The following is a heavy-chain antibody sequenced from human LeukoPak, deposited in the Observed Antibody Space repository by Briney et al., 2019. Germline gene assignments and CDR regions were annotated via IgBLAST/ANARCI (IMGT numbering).Heavy chain of an antibody. D-gene: IGHD2-21*02. CDR3: ARHRSGVTYFDY. V-gene: IGHV4-39*01. J-gene: IGHJ4*02. Sequence: PSETLSLTCTVSGGSISSSNYYWGWIRQPPGKGLEWIGTIYYSGSTYYNPSLESRLTISVDTSKNRFSLKLSSVTAADMALYYCARHRSGVTYFDYWGQGTLVTVSS. CDR1: GGSISSSNYY. CDR2: IYYSGST.